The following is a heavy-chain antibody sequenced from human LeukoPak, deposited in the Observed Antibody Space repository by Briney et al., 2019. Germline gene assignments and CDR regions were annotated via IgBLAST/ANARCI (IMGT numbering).Heavy chain of an antibody. D-gene: IGHD6-19*01. V-gene: IGHV1-69*13. CDR1: GGTFSSYP. J-gene: IGHJ5*02. CDR3: AKTIAVAGTSIWFDP. Sequence: ASVKVSCKASGGTFSSYPISWVRQAPGQGLEWMGGTIPIFGTTDYAQKFQGRVTITADESTSTAYMELSSLRSEDTALYYCAKTIAVAGTSIWFDPGGQGTLVTVSS. CDR2: TIPIFGTT.